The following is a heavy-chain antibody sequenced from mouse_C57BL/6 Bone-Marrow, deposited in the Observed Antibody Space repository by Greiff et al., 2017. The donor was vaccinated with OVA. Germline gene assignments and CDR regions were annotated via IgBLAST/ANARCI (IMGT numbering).Heavy chain of an antibody. CDR2: ISYDGSN. D-gene: IGHD1-1*01. J-gene: IGHJ3*01. CDR3: ARGTYYDGSSPFAY. CDR1: GYSITSGYY. Sequence: EVHLVESGPGLVKPSQSLSLTCSVTGYSITSGYYWNWIRQFPGNKLEWMGYISYDGSNNYNPSLKNRISITRDTSRNQFFLKLNSVTTEDAATYYCARGTYYDGSSPFAYWGQGTLVTVSA. V-gene: IGHV3-6*01.